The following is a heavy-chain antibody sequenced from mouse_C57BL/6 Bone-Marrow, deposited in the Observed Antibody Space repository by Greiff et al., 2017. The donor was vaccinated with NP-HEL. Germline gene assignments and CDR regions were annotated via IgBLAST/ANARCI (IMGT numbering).Heavy chain of an antibody. Sequence: QVQLQQSGAELVMPGASVKLSCKASGYTFTSYWMHWVKQRPGQGLEWIGEIDPSDSYTNYNQKFKGKSTLTVDKSSSTAYMQLSSLTSEDSAVYYCARHFTLWGQGTTLTVSS. V-gene: IGHV1-69*01. CDR1: GYTFTSYW. CDR2: IDPSDSYT. CDR3: ARHFTL. J-gene: IGHJ2*01.